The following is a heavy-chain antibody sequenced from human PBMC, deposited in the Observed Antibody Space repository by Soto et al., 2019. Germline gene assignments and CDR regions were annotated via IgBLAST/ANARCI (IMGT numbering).Heavy chain of an antibody. CDR1: GFTFSSYE. CDR3: ARDPAIYSGKFDYGLDG. CDR2: IGTSGKTI. Sequence: GGPLRLSCTVSGFTFSSYEMNWVRQAPGKGLEWVSYIGTSGKTIYYADSVRGRFTISRDNAKNSLYLQMNSLRAEDTAVYFCARDPAIYSGKFDYGLDGWGRGTTVTVSS. V-gene: IGHV3-48*03. J-gene: IGHJ6*02. D-gene: IGHD4-4*01.